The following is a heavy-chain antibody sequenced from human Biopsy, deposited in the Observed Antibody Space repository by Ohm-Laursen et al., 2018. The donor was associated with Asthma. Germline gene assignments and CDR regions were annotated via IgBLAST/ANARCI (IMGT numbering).Heavy chain of an antibody. D-gene: IGHD4-17*01. Sequence: SLRLSCTASGFVFRSHAMHWVRQAPGKGLEWVSVIYSGGGTFYADSVKGRVTISRDISKNTLSLQMNSLRAEDTAVYYCARTTYGDDGFDPWGQGTLVTVSS. V-gene: IGHV3-53*01. CDR2: IYSGGGT. CDR1: GFVFRSHA. J-gene: IGHJ5*02. CDR3: ARTTYGDDGFDP.